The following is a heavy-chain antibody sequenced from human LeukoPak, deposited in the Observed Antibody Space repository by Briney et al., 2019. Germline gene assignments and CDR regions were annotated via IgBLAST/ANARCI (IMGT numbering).Heavy chain of an antibody. CDR1: GFTFSSYA. V-gene: IGHV3-30-3*01. J-gene: IGHJ4*02. CDR2: ISYDGSNK. D-gene: IGHD1-26*01. CDR3: ARAKWELLWGDY. Sequence: AGGSLRLSCAASGFTFSSYAMHWVRQAPGKGLEWVAVISYDGSNKYYADSVKGRFTISRDNSKNTLYLQMNSLRAEDTAVYYCARAKWELLWGDYWGQGTLVTVSS.